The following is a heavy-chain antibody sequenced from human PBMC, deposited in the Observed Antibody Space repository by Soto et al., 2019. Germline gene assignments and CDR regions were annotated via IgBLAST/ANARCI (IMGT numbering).Heavy chain of an antibody. J-gene: IGHJ4*02. V-gene: IGHV3-23*01. CDR1: GFTFRVYA. Sequence: VHLSESGGALVQPGGSLRLSCAASGFTFRVYAMSWFRQAPGRGLEWVSAIGGTGNTTYYADSVKGRFTIARDKSRDTLYLQMTSLRVEDTAVYYCARIRQLLFVSWGQGTLVSVSS. CDR3: ARIRQLLFVS. CDR2: IGGTGNTT. D-gene: IGHD2-2*01.